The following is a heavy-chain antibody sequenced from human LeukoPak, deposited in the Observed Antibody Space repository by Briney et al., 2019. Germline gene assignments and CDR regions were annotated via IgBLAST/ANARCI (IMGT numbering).Heavy chain of an antibody. J-gene: IGHJ3*02. CDR1: GYTFTTSG. CDR2: ISAYNGYT. V-gene: IGHV1-18*01. Sequence: ASVKVSCKASGYTFTTSGISWLRQAPGQGLEWMGWISAYNGYTNYAQKFQDRVTPTTDTPTSTAYMELRSLRSDDTAVYYCAKDGLWVPDGFNIWGQGTMVTVSS. CDR3: AKDGLWVPDGFNI. D-gene: IGHD3-16*01.